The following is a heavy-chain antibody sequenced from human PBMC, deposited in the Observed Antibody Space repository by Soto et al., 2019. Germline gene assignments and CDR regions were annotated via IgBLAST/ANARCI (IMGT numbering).Heavy chain of an antibody. CDR3: VRRVSGNYDY. J-gene: IGHJ4*02. Sequence: EVQLAESGGGMVQPGGSLRLSCVASGFTFSSYDMHWVRQAPGKGLEYVSSISSNGGTTYYGNSAKGRFTISRDNSKNPLYLQMGSLIAEDMAVYYCVRRVSGNYDYWGQGTLVTVSS. V-gene: IGHV3-64*01. CDR2: ISSNGGTT. D-gene: IGHD1-7*01. CDR1: GFTFSSYD.